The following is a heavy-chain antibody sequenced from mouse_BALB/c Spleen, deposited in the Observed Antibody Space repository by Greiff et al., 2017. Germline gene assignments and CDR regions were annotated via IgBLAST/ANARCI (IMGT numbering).Heavy chain of an antibody. CDR2: IWAGGST. CDR3: ARDRRGTYYAMDY. Sequence: QVQLKESGPGLVAPSQSLSITCTVSGFSLTSYGVHWVRQPPGKGLEWLGVIWAGGSTNYNSALMSRLSISKDNSKSQVFLKMNSLQTDDTAMYYCARDRRGTYYAMDYWGQGTSVTVSS. D-gene: IGHD3-3*01. V-gene: IGHV2-9*02. J-gene: IGHJ4*01. CDR1: GFSLTSYG.